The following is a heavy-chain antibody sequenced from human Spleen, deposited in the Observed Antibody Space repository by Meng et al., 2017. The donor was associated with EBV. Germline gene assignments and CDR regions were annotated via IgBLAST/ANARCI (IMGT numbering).Heavy chain of an antibody. CDR1: GGTFSSDA. CDR2: LIPMSGAP. CDR3: ASESGRGYTPDY. Sequence: QGQLVQSGGGVPKPGSSVKVSCKTSGGTFSSDAVSWVRQAPGQGLEWLGGLIPMSGAPNYAQKFQGRVTITADEFSSTHYMDLSSLSSEDTAVYYCASESGRGYTPDYWGQGTLVTVSS. V-gene: IGHV1-69*01. D-gene: IGHD3-10*01. J-gene: IGHJ4*02.